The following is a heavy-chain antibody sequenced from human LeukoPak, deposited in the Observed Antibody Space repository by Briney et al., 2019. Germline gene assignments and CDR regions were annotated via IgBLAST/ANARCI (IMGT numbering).Heavy chain of an antibody. J-gene: IGHJ4*02. V-gene: IGHV1-18*01. CDR3: ARDYYDSSGSCDY. CDR1: GYTFTSYA. D-gene: IGHD3-22*01. Sequence: ASVKVSCKTSGYTFTSYAINWMRQAPGQGLEWMGWISAYYTNTYYAQNLQGRVTMTTDTSTSTAYMELRSLRSDDTAVYYCARDYYDSSGSCDYWGQGTLATVSS. CDR2: ISAYYTNT.